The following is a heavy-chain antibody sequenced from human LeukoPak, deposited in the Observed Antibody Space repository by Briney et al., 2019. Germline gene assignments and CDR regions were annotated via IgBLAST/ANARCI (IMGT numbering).Heavy chain of an antibody. D-gene: IGHD2-2*01. CDR1: GGSISSYY. V-gene: IGHV4-59*01. Sequence: TETLSLTCTVSGGSISSYYWSWIRQPPGKGLGWIGYIYYSGSTNYNPSLKSRVTISVDTSKNQFSLKLSSVTAADTAVYYCARVWYCSSTSCYGDDYYYYMDVWGKGTTVTVSS. J-gene: IGHJ6*03. CDR3: ARVWYCSSTSCYGDDYYYYMDV. CDR2: IYYSGST.